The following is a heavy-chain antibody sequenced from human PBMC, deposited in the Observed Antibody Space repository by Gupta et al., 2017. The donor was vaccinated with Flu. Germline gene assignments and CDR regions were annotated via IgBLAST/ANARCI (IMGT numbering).Heavy chain of an antibody. CDR3: ARQLEEYSSGSYHDFDI. V-gene: IGHV4-39*01. CDR1: GGSLSSNDYH. CDR2: IYYSGSP. Sequence: QLQLQESGAGLVKPSETLSLTCTVSGGSLSSNDYHWGWIRQPPGKGLEWIVSIYYSGSPYYNPSLKSRVTMSADTSKNQFSLKQSSVTAADTAVYYCARQLEEYSSGSYHDFDIWGQGTLVTVSS. J-gene: IGHJ4*02. D-gene: IGHD6-19*01.